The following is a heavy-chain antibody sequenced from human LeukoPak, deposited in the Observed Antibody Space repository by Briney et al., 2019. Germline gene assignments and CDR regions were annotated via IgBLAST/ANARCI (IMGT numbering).Heavy chain of an antibody. J-gene: IGHJ4*02. CDR2: IWYDGSNK. CDR3: ARDERCSGGSCYPGTYDY. D-gene: IGHD2-15*01. CDR1: GFTFSSYG. V-gene: IGHV3-33*01. Sequence: PGGFLRLSCAASGFTFSSYGMHWVRQAPGKGLEWVAVIWYDGSNKYYADSVKGRFTISRDNSKNTLYLQMNSLRAEDTAVYYCARDERCSGGSCYPGTYDYWGQGTLVTVSS.